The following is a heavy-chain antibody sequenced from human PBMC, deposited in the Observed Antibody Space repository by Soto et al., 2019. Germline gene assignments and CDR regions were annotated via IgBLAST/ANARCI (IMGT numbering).Heavy chain of an antibody. CDR2: IIPIFGTA. CDR1: GGTFSSYA. D-gene: IGHD3-3*01. J-gene: IGHJ5*02. CDR3: ARGWSYDFWSGYSGNWFDP. V-gene: IGHV1-69*06. Sequence: GASVQVPCKASGGTFSSYAISWVRQAPGQGLEWMGGIIPIFGTANYAQKFQGRVTITADKSTSTAYMELSSLRSEDTAVYYCARGWSYDFWSGYSGNWFDPWGQGTLVTVSS.